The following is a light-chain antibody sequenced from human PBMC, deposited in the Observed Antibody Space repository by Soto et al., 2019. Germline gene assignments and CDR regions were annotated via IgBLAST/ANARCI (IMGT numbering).Light chain of an antibody. V-gene: IGLV1-44*01. Sequence: QSLRTHPPSASGTRGQRFTISCSGSISNIASNTLNWHQQLPGTARKLLMYSNHQLPSGVPDRFSGSKSGTSASLAINGLQSEDEADYYCGTWDDSLDALYVFGTGTKVTVL. J-gene: IGLJ1*01. CDR3: GTWDDSLDALYV. CDR2: SNH. CDR1: ISNIASNT.